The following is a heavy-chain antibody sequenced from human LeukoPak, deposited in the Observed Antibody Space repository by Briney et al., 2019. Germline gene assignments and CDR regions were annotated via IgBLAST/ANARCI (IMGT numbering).Heavy chain of an antibody. V-gene: IGHV3-21*01. Sequence: GGSLRLSCAASGFTFSSYSMNWVRQAPGKGLEWVSSISSSSSYIYYADSVKGRFTISRDNAKNSLYLQMNSLRAEDTAVYYRARAAMIVVVTAYDYWGQGTLVTVSS. CDR1: GFTFSSYS. J-gene: IGHJ4*02. CDR3: ARAAMIVVVTAYDY. D-gene: IGHD3-22*01. CDR2: ISSSSSYI.